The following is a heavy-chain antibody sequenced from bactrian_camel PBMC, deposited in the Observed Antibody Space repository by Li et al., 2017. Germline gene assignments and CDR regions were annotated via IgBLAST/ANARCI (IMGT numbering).Heavy chain of an antibody. CDR1: GGTTSGLTIREVC. D-gene: IGHD1*01. CDR2: IYSDGST. CDR3: AAPRRFRNGCSIRDDPY. Sequence: HVQLVESGGDSVQPGGSLKLSCAASGGTTSGLTIREVCMGWFRQAPDKEREAVARIYSDGSTIYGESTEGRFTVSRDNDKNLLFLQMSNLKPEDSAMYYCAAPRRFRNGCSIRDDPYWGQGTQVTVS. V-gene: IGHV3S53*01. J-gene: IGHJ4*01.